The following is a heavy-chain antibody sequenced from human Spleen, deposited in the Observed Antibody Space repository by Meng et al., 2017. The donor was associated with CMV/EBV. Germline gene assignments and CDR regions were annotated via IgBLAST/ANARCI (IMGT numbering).Heavy chain of an antibody. D-gene: IGHD4-11*01. V-gene: IGHV3-7*03. CDR1: GGSFSGYY. Sequence: ETLSLTCGVYGGSFSGYYWSWVRQAPGKGLEWVANIKQDGSEKYYADSVKGRFTVSRDNAKNTLYLQMNSLRAEDTAVYYCAKASNARYLDYWGQGMLVTVSS. J-gene: IGHJ4*02. CDR3: AKASNARYLDY. CDR2: IKQDGSEK.